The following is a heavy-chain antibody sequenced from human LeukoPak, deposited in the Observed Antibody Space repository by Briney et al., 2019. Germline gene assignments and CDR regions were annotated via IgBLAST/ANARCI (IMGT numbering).Heavy chain of an antibody. V-gene: IGHV3-30*18. CDR2: ISYDGSNK. CDR3: AKDQSSGYYSPMDY. D-gene: IGHD3-22*01. Sequence: GGSLRLSCAASGFTFSSYGMHWVRQAPGKGLEWVAVISYDGSNKYYADSVKGRFTISRDNSKNTLYLQMNSLRAEDTAVYYCAKDQSSGYYSPMDYWGQGTLVTVSS. CDR1: GFTFSSYG. J-gene: IGHJ4*02.